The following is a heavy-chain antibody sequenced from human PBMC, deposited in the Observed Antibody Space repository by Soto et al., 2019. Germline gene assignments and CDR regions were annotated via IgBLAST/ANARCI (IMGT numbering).Heavy chain of an antibody. D-gene: IGHD6-13*01. CDR2: TRSNGEHT. CDR3: AKDSKSGAVAAAGVYCMDV. V-gene: IGHV3-23*01. J-gene: IGHJ6*02. CDR1: GFLFSSFA. Sequence: PGGSLVPSLACPGFLFSSFAMTWVRQAPGEGLEWVSTTRSNGEHTYYADSVKGRFTVSRDNSKNALVLEMSSLRAEDSARYYCAKDSKSGAVAAAGVYCMDVGGRGSTVTVSS.